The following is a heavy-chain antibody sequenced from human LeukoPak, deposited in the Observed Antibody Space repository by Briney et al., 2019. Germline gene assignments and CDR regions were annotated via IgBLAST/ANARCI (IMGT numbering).Heavy chain of an antibody. CDR2: MNPNSGNT. V-gene: IGHV1-8*01. D-gene: IGHD3-3*01. CDR1: GYTFTSYD. J-gene: IGHJ4*02. CDR3: ARGELTYYDFWSGYSPLYYFDY. Sequence: ASVKVSCKASGYTFTSYDINWVRQTTGQGLEWMGWMNPNSGNTGYAQKFQGRVTMTRNTSISTAYMELSSLRSEDTAVYYCARGELTYYDFWSGYSPLYYFDYWGQGTLVTVSS.